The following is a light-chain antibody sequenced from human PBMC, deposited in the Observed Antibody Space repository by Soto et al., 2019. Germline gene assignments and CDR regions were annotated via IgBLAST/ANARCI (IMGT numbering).Light chain of an antibody. CDR3: QQYNSWPYT. CDR1: QNISAS. V-gene: IGKV3-15*01. J-gene: IGKJ2*01. CDR2: GAS. Sequence: IVMTQSPATLSVSPGERATLSCRASQNISASLAWYQQKPGQAPRFLIFGASTRATGIPPRFRGSGSGTEFTLTISSLQSEDFAVYYCQQYNSWPYTFGQGTKLEIK.